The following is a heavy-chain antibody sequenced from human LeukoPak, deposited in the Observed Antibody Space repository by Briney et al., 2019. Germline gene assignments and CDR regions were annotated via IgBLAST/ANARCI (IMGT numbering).Heavy chain of an antibody. J-gene: IGHJ4*02. D-gene: IGHD3-22*01. CDR2: INPSVGGT. V-gene: IGHV1-46*01. Sequence: GASVKVSCKAFGYGFTSYYIHWVRQAPGQGLEWMGIINPSVGGTTYARKFQGRVTMTRDTSTSTVYMELSSLRSEDTAVYYCARALDYDSSGYLDYWGQGTLVTVSS. CDR1: GYGFTSYY. CDR3: ARALDYDSSGYLDY.